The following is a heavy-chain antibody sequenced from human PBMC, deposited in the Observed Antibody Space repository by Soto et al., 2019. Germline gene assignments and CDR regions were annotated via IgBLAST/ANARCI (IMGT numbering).Heavy chain of an antibody. V-gene: IGHV4-30-4*01. CDR3: ARTRAKGGTFFFDN. J-gene: IGHJ4*02. CDR2: IFYSVST. Sequence: PSETLSLTCTVSGDSISSDDYYWSWIRQPPGKGLEWIGYIFYSVSTYYNPSLKSRITISVDTSKNQFSLKLSSVTAADTAVFYCARTRAKGGTFFFDNWGQGTVVTVSS. D-gene: IGHD1-26*01. CDR1: GDSISSDDYY.